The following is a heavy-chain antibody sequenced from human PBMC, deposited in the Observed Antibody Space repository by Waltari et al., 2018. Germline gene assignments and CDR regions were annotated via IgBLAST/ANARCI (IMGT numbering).Heavy chain of an antibody. D-gene: IGHD3-3*01. J-gene: IGHJ6*03. Sequence: QVQLQQWGAGLLKPSETLSLTCAVYGGSFSGYYWSWIRQPPGKGLEWIGEINHSGSTNYNPSLKSRVTISVDTSKNQFSLKLSSVTAADTAVYYCARASPHYDFWSGYHVYYYYMDVWGQGTTVTVSS. V-gene: IGHV4-34*01. CDR2: INHSGST. CDR3: ARASPHYDFWSGYHVYYYYMDV. CDR1: GGSFSGYY.